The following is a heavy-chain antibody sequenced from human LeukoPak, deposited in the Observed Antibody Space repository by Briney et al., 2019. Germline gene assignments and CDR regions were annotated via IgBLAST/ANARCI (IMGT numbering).Heavy chain of an antibody. D-gene: IGHD2-2*01. V-gene: IGHV4-39*07. J-gene: IGHJ4*02. CDR2: IYYSGST. CDR3: ARDRGPAAAIFDY. Sequence: SETLSLTCTVSGGSISSSSYYWGWIRQPPGKGLEWIGSIYYSGSTYYNPSLKSRVTISVDTSKNQFSLKLSSVTAADTAVYYCARDRGPAAAIFDYWGQGTLVTVSS. CDR1: GGSISSSSYY.